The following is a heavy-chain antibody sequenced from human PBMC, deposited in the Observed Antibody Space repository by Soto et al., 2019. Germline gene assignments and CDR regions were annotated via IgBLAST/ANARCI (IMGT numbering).Heavy chain of an antibody. D-gene: IGHD3-16*01. Sequence: SETQSLTCAVSGASIRSYHWSWIRQPAGKGLEWIGRMQHTGNTNYNPSLKSRVTMSVDTSKNQISLKMTSVTAADTAVYFCAKDVSSRRWFDPWGQGILVTVSS. CDR1: GASIRSYH. J-gene: IGHJ5*02. V-gene: IGHV4-4*07. CDR3: AKDVSSRRWFDP. CDR2: MQHTGNT.